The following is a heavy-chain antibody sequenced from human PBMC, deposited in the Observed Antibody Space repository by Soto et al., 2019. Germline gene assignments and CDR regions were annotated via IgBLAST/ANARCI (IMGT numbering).Heavy chain of an antibody. CDR2: IYSSENT. D-gene: IGHD2-2*01. J-gene: IGHJ6*02. CDR3: AILNVYCISTNCHGYYGMDV. Sequence: SETLSLTCTVSGDSVSTNSYSWGWIRQSPGKGLEWIGTIYSSENTYYNPSLLSRVTISVDTSKNEFSLRLSSVTAADTAVYYFAILNVYCISTNCHGYYGMDVWGQGTTVTVSS. V-gene: IGHV4-39*01. CDR1: GDSVSTNSYS.